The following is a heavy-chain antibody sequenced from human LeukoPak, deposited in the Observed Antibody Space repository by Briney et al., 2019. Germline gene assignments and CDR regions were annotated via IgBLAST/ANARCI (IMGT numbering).Heavy chain of an antibody. Sequence: PGGSLRLSCAASGFPFSSYEMNWVRQAPGKGLEWVSYISSSGSTIYYADSVKGRFTISRDNAKNSLYLQMNILRAGDTAVYYCARDNGYSYENWFDPWGQGTLVTVSS. CDR3: ARDNGYSYENWFDP. D-gene: IGHD5-18*01. J-gene: IGHJ5*02. V-gene: IGHV3-48*03. CDR2: ISSSGSTI. CDR1: GFPFSSYE.